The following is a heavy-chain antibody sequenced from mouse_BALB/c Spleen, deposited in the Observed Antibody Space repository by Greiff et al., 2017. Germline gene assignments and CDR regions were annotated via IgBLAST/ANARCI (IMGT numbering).Heavy chain of an antibody. D-gene: IGHD2-12*01. J-gene: IGHJ4*01. CDR3: ARYRPLYYAMDY. V-gene: IGHV1S135*01. CDR2: IDPYNGGT. Sequence: VQLQQSGPELGKPGASVKISCKASGYSFTGYNMYWVKQSHRKSLEWIGYIDPYNGGTSYNQKSKGKATLTVDKSSSTAYMHLNSLTSEDSAIYYCARYRPLYYAMDYWGQGTSVTVSS. CDR1: GYSFTGYN.